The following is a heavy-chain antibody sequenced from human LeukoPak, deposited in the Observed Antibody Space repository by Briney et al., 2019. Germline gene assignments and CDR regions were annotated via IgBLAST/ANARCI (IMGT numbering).Heavy chain of an antibody. V-gene: IGHV3-23*01. CDR1: GFTFSSYA. CDR3: AKGVVVPAAYNPFDY. CDR2: ISGSGGST. Sequence: GGSLRLSCAASGFTFSSYAMNWVRQAPGKGLEWVSAISGSGGSTYYADSVKGRFTISRDNSKNTLYLQMNSLRAEDTAVYYCAKGVVVPAAYNPFDYWGQGTLVTVSS. J-gene: IGHJ4*02. D-gene: IGHD2-2*01.